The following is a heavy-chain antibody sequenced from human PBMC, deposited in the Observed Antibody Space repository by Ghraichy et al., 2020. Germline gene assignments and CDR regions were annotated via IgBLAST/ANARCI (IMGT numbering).Heavy chain of an antibody. CDR2: IKSKSSGGTT. CDR1: GFTFKYAW. Sequence: GGSLRLSCEASGFTFKYAWMMWVRQAPGKGLEWVARIKSKSSGGTTDYAAPVRGRFTISRDDSENSIYLQMNSLRVDDTAMYYCPKGITGASTSWFDPWGRGTLVTVSS. D-gene: IGHD1-26*01. J-gene: IGHJ5*02. V-gene: IGHV3-15*01. CDR3: PKGITGASTSWFDP.